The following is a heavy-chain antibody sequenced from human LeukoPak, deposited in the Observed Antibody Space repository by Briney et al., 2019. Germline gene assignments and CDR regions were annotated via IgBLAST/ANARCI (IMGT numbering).Heavy chain of an antibody. Sequence: ASVRVSCKASGYTFTGYYMHWVRQAPGQGLEWMGWINPNSGGTNYAQKFQGRVTMTRDTSISTAYFELTSLRSDDTAIYYCARDPVDGYYYFDYWGQGTLVTVSS. V-gene: IGHV1-2*02. CDR3: ARDPVDGYYYFDY. CDR1: GYTFTGYY. J-gene: IGHJ4*02. D-gene: IGHD5-24*01. CDR2: INPNSGGT.